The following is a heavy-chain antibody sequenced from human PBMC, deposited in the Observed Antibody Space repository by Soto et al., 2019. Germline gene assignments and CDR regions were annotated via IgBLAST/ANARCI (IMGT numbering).Heavy chain of an antibody. CDR2: IYTSGST. D-gene: IGHD6-19*01. J-gene: IGHJ3*02. Sequence: SETLSLACTVSGGSISSYYWSWIRQPAGKGLEWIGRIYTSGSTNYNPSLKSRVTMSVDASKNQFSLKLSSVTAADTAVYYCASSQGSGWSTDAFDIWGQGTMVTVSS. CDR1: GGSISSYY. V-gene: IGHV4-4*07. CDR3: ASSQGSGWSTDAFDI.